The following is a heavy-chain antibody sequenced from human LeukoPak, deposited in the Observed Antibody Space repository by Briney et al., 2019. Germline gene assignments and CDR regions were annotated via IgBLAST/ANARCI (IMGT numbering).Heavy chain of an antibody. CDR1: DGSISSGYYY. D-gene: IGHD3-9*01. CDR2: IYYSGST. V-gene: IGHV4-39*01. CDR3: ARLPQRSDVLTSYANSFDY. J-gene: IGHJ4*02. Sequence: PSETLSLTCSVSDGSISSGYYYWAWIRQPPGKGPEWIGSIYYSGSTYYNPSLKSRVTISVDTSKNRFSLKLTSVTAADTAVFYCARLPQRSDVLTSYANSFDYWGQGTLVTVSS.